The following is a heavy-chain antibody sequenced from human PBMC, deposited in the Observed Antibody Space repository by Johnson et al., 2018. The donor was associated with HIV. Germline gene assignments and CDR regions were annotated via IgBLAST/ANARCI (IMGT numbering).Heavy chain of an antibody. CDR1: GFTFDDYA. J-gene: IGHJ3*02. V-gene: IGHV3-20*04. CDR3: ARLKYYYDSSGYYDQNAFAI. CDR2: IRWNGGIT. Sequence: VQLVESGGGVVRPGGSLRLSCAASGFTFDDYAMSWVRQGPRKGLEWVSGIRWNGGITGYADSVKGRFTISRDNAKNSLYLQMNSLRAEDTALYYCARLKYYYDSSGYYDQNAFAIWGQGTMVTVSS. D-gene: IGHD3-22*01.